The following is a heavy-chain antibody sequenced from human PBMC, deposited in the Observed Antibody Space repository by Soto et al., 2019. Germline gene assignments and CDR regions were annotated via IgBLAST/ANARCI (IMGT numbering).Heavy chain of an antibody. CDR1: GGSISSGGYY. CDR2: IYYSGST. Sequence: PSETLSLTCTVSGGSISSGGYYWSWIRQHPGKGLEWIGYIYYSGSTYYNPSLKSRVTISVDTSKNQFSLKLSSVTAADTAVYYRARETKAITMVRGVIRENWFDPWGQGTLVTVSS. V-gene: IGHV4-31*03. CDR3: ARETKAITMVRGVIRENWFDP. J-gene: IGHJ5*02. D-gene: IGHD3-10*01.